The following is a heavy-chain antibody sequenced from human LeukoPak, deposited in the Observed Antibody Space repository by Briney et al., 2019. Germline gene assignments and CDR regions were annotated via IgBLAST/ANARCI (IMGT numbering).Heavy chain of an antibody. CDR3: ARDLNGYFDY. V-gene: IGHV3-33*01. Sequence: RRSLGLSCAASGFTFSSYGMHWVRQAPGKGLEWVAVIRYDGSNKYYADSVKGRFTISRDSSKNTLYLQMNSLRAEDTAVYYCARDLNGYFDYWGQGTLVTVSS. D-gene: IGHD3-9*01. J-gene: IGHJ4*02. CDR1: GFTFSSYG. CDR2: IRYDGSNK.